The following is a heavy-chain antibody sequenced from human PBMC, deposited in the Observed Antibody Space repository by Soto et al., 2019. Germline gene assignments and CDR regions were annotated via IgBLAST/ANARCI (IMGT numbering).Heavy chain of an antibody. V-gene: IGHV1-69*01. CDR1: GGTFSSYA. CDR3: VRESGGATIRVNYYYYGMDV. D-gene: IGHD5-12*01. CDR2: IIPIFGTA. J-gene: IGHJ6*02. Sequence: QVQLVQSGAEVKKPGSSVKVSCKASGGTFSSYAISWVRQAPGQGLEWMGGIIPIFGTANYAQKFQGRVTITSDESTSTAYMELSSLRSEDTAVYYCVRESGGATIRVNYYYYGMDVWGQGTTVTVSS.